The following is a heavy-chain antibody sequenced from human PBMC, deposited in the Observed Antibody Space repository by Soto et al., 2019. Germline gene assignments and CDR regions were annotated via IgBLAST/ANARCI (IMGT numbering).Heavy chain of an antibody. J-gene: IGHJ6*02. Sequence: SPTLSLTCAISGDSVSSNSAAWNWIRQSPSRGLEWLGRTYYRSKWYNDYAVSVKSRLTINPDTSKNQFSLQLNSVTPEDTAVYYCAREVTGAYYSYDGMDVWGQGTTVTVS. CDR1: GDSVSSNSAA. V-gene: IGHV6-1*01. CDR2: TYYRSKWYN. D-gene: IGHD1-20*01. CDR3: AREVTGAYYSYDGMDV.